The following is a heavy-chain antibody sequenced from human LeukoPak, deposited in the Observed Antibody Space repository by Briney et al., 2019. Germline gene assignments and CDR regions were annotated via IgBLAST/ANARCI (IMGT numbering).Heavy chain of an antibody. J-gene: IGHJ5*02. Sequence: GGSLRLSCAASGFSFSNYAMNWVRQAPGKGLEWVSFISSSGSTKYYAESVKGRFTISRDNAKKSLYLQMNSLRAEDTAVYYCARGGRVAVATNNWFDPWGQGALVTVSS. D-gene: IGHD2-15*01. CDR2: ISSSGSTK. CDR1: GFSFSNYA. CDR3: ARGGRVAVATNNWFDP. V-gene: IGHV3-48*03.